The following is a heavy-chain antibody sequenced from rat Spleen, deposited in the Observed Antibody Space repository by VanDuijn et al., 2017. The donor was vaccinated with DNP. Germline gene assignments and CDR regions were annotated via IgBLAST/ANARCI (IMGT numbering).Heavy chain of an antibody. Sequence: EVKLVESGGGLVQPGRSLKLSCSGSGFIFHDYWMGWVRQTPGKGLEWIGEINEDASIINYTPSLRDKISFSRDNAQNTLYLQMSELGSEDTGIYYCVTRGDPYDNWFAYWGRGTLVTVSS. CDR3: VTRGDPYDNWFAY. J-gene: IGHJ3*01. CDR1: GFIFHDYW. CDR2: INEDASII. D-gene: IGHD4-2*01. V-gene: IGHV4-2*01.